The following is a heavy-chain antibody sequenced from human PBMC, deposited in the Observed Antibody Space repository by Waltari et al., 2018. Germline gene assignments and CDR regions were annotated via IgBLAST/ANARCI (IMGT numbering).Heavy chain of an antibody. J-gene: IGHJ5*02. V-gene: IGHV4-4*07. CDR1: GGSISSYY. Sequence: QVQLQESGPGLVKPSETLSLTCTVSGGSISSYYWSWIRQPGGKGLEGIGRIYTSGSTNYNPSLKSRVTMSVDTSKNQFSLKLSSVTAADTAVYYCAREVWVRGALNWFDPWGQGTLVTVSS. CDR3: AREVWVRGALNWFDP. CDR2: IYTSGST. D-gene: IGHD3-10*01.